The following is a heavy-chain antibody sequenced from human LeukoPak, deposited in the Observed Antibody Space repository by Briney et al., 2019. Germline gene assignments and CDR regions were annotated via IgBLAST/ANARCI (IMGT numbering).Heavy chain of an antibody. D-gene: IGHD5-18*01. CDR1: GASITTSY. J-gene: IGHJ3*02. V-gene: IGHV4-59*01. CDR3: ATTRGYSTNDAFDI. Sequence: SETLSLTCSVSGASITTSYWNWIRQSPGKGLEWIGYMYHTGTSDYNPSLQSRVTISLDTPNNKVSLTLTSVTAADTAVYYCATTRGYSTNDAFDIWGQGTRVTVSS. CDR2: MYHTGTS.